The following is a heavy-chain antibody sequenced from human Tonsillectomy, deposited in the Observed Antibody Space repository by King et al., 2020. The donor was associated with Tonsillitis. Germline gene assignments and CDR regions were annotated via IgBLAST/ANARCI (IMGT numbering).Heavy chain of an antibody. CDR2: VSTSSTYI. CDR1: GFIFIDYA. J-gene: IGHJ3*01. D-gene: IGHD3-10*01. V-gene: IGHV3-21*01. Sequence: VQLVESGGGLVKPGGSLRLSCAASGFIFIDYAMNWVRQAPGKGLEWVSFVSTSSTYILYTDSVKGRFTISRDNAKHSVDLQMNNLRAEDTAVYYCARVSRFGDDAFDVWGQGTMVTVSS. CDR3: ARVSRFGDDAFDV.